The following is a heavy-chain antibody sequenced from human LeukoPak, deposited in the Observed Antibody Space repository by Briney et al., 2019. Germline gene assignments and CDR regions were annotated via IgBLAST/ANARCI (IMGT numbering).Heavy chain of an antibody. V-gene: IGHV3-30*04. CDR2: ISYDGSNK. Sequence: QAGGSLRLSCAASGFTFSSYAMHWVRQAPGKGLEWVAVISYDGSNKYYADSVKGRFTISRDNSKNTLYLQMNSLRAEDTAVYYCAKCGGDCYYNWYFDLWGRGTLVTVSS. CDR1: GFTFSSYA. CDR3: AKCGGDCYYNWYFDL. J-gene: IGHJ2*01. D-gene: IGHD2-21*02.